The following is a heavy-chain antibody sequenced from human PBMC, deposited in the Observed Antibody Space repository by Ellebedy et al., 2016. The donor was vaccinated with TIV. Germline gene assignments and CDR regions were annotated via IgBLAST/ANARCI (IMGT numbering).Heavy chain of an antibody. D-gene: IGHD3-10*01. CDR1: GFSFSDYY. CDR3: TRDVAVKAKRD. Sequence: GESLKISCAASGFSFSDYYMSWIRQAPGKGLEWVSYISNSCSTIYYADSVKGRFTISRDNAKKSLYLQMNSLRAEDTAVYYCTRDVAVKAKRDWGQGTLVTVSS. J-gene: IGHJ4*02. V-gene: IGHV3-11*01. CDR2: ISNSCSTI.